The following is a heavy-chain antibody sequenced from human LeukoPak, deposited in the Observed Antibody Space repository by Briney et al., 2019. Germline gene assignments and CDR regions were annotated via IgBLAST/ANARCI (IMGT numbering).Heavy chain of an antibody. V-gene: IGHV4-30-4*08. CDR1: GGSISSGDYY. J-gene: IGHJ4*02. CDR2: IYYSGST. Sequence: SETLSLTCTVSGGSISSGDYYWCWIRQPPGKGLEWIGYIYYSGSTYYNPSLKSRVTISVDTSKNQFSLKLSSVTAADTAVYCCARVFMGIDYWGQGTLVTVSS. D-gene: IGHD7-27*01. CDR3: ARVFMGIDY.